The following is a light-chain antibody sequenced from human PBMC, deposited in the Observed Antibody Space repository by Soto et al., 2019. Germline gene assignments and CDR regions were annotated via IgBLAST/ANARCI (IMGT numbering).Light chain of an antibody. CDR3: QKYNSAPWT. CDR1: QSVSSY. Sequence: EIVLTQSPGTLSLSPGERATLSCRASQSVSSYLAWYQQKPGQAPRLLIYDASNRATGIPDRFSGSGSGTDFTLTISSLQPEDVATYYCQKYNSAPWTFGQGTKVDIK. J-gene: IGKJ1*01. V-gene: IGKV3-11*01. CDR2: DAS.